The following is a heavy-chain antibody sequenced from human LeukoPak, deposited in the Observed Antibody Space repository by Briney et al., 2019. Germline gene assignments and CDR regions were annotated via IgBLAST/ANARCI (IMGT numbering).Heavy chain of an antibody. CDR1: GFTFSSYA. Sequence: AASGFTFSSYAMHWVRQAPGKXLELVAVISYDGSNKYYADSVKGRFTISRDNSKNTLYLQMNSLRAEDTAVYYCMKWFGEFDFDYWGQGTLVTVSS. V-gene: IGHV3-30*01. CDR2: ISYDGSNK. J-gene: IGHJ4*02. CDR3: MKWFGEFDFDY. D-gene: IGHD3-10*01.